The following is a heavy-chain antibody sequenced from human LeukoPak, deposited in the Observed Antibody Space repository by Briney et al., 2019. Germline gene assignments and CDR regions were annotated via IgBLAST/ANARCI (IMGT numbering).Heavy chain of an antibody. CDR3: ASELGYCSGGSCHLDAFDI. J-gene: IGHJ3*02. D-gene: IGHD2-15*01. Sequence: SETPSLTCAVYGGSFSGYYWSWIRQPPGKGLEWIGEINHSGSTNYNPSLKSRVTISVDTSKNQFSLKLSSVTAADTAVYYCASELGYCSGGSCHLDAFDIWGQGTMVTVSS. CDR2: INHSGST. V-gene: IGHV4-34*01. CDR1: GGSFSGYY.